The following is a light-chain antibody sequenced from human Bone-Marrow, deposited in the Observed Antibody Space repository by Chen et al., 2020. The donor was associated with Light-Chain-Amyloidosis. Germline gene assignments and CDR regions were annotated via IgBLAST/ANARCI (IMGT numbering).Light chain of an antibody. V-gene: IGKV3-20*01. CDR3: QQYGTSPLT. Sequence: EIVLTQSPGPLSLSPGEGANLSCRASQTISSNYLTWYQQKVGQAPRLLIYGSSSRATGIPDRFTGSGSGTDFTLTINRLEPEDFAMYYCQQYGTSPLTFGGGTKVEIK. CDR1: QTISSNY. CDR2: GSS. J-gene: IGKJ4*01.